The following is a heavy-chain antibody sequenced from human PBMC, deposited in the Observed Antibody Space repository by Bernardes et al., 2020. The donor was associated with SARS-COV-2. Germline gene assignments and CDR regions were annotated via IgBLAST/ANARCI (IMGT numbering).Heavy chain of an antibody. Sequence: GGTLRLSCAVSGFAFSDCSMTWVRQAPGKGLEWVANIKRDGSETYYVDSVKGRFTISRDNAKNLVFLQMYSLRAEDTAVFYCVMSAGMDVWGQGTMVTVS. J-gene: IGHJ6*02. CDR2: IKRDGSET. CDR1: GFAFSDCS. V-gene: IGHV3-7*01. CDR3: VMSAGMDV.